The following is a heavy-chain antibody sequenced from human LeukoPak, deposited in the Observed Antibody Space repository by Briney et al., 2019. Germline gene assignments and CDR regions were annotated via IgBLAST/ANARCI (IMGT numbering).Heavy chain of an antibody. Sequence: GGSLRLSCAASGFTFSSYAMSWVRQAPGKGLEWVSAISGSGGSTYYADSVKGRFTISRDNAKNSLYLQMNSLRAEDTAVYYCARDHRPYYDYIWGSYRYIGWFDPWGQGTLVTVSS. CDR1: GFTFSSYA. D-gene: IGHD3-16*02. CDR2: ISGSGGST. CDR3: ARDHRPYYDYIWGSYRYIGWFDP. J-gene: IGHJ5*02. V-gene: IGHV3-23*01.